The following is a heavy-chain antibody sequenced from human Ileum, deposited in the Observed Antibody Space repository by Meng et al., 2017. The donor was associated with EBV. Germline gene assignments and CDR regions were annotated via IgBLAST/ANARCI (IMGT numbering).Heavy chain of an antibody. Sequence: QLQLQESCPGLLKPSGTPSLPCPVSGGPINSSSYYWGWIRQPPGKGLEWIGSIYYSGRTYYNPSLKSRVTISVDTSKNQFSLKLSSVTAADTAVYYCARPIAAAGWFDPWGQGTLVTVSS. CDR2: IYYSGRT. D-gene: IGHD6-13*01. CDR1: GGPINSSSYY. V-gene: IGHV4-39*01. CDR3: ARPIAAAGWFDP. J-gene: IGHJ5*02.